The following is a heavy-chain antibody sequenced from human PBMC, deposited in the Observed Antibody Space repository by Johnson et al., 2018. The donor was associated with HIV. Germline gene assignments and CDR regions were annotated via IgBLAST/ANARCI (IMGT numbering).Heavy chain of an antibody. CDR2: ISSSGSTI. V-gene: IGHV3-11*04. CDR3: TYSSDWSPGAFDI. J-gene: IGHJ3*02. Sequence: QVQLVESGGGLVKPGGSLRLSCAASGFTFSDYYMSWIRQAPGKGLEWVSYISSSGSTIYYADSVKGRLTISRDNSKNTLYLQMNSLRAEDTAVYYCTYSSDWSPGAFDIWGQGTMVTVSS. CDR1: GFTFSDYY. D-gene: IGHD6-19*01.